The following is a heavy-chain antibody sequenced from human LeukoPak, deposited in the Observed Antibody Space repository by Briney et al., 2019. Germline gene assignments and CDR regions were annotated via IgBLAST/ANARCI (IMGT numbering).Heavy chain of an antibody. J-gene: IGHJ4*02. V-gene: IGHV4-30-2*01. CDR3: ASQSYLSGYHTVDY. D-gene: IGHD3-3*01. CDR2: IYHSGST. Sequence: PSETLSLTCAVSGGSISSGGYSWSWIRQPPGQGLEWIGYIYHSGSTYYNPSLKSPVTISVDRSKNQFSLKLSSVTAADTAVYYCASQSYLSGYHTVDYWGQGTLVTVSS. CDR1: GGSISSGGYS.